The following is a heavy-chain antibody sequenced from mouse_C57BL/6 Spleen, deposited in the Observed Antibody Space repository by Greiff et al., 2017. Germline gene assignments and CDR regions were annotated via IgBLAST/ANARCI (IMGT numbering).Heavy chain of an antibody. CDR3: AREGDYYGSSDWYFDV. CDR2: ISDGGSYT. CDR1: GFTFSSYA. D-gene: IGHD1-1*01. Sequence: EVQLVESGGGLVKPGGSLKLSCAASGFTFSSYAMSWVRQTPEKRLEWVATISDGGSYTYYPDNVKGRFTISRDNAKNNLYLQMSHLKSEDTAMYYCAREGDYYGSSDWYFDVWGTGTTVTVSS. V-gene: IGHV5-4*01. J-gene: IGHJ1*03.